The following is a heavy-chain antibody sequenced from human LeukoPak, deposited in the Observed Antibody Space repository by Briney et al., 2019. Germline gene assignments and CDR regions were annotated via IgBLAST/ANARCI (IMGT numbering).Heavy chain of an antibody. CDR2: ISDSVTT. Sequence: SETLSLTCTVSGGSVSSGTFDWSWIRQPPGKGLEWIGYISDSVTTKYSPSLKTRVTISVDTSKNQFSLKLRSVTAADTAVYYCAARGQGSSFSYFVYCGQGTLVTVSS. CDR3: AARGQGSSFSYFVY. D-gene: IGHD3-10*01. V-gene: IGHV4-61*01. J-gene: IGHJ4*02. CDR1: GGSVSSGTFD.